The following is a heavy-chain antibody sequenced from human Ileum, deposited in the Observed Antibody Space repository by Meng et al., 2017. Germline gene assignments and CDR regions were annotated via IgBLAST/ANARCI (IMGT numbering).Heavy chain of an antibody. V-gene: IGHV3-23*01. J-gene: IGHJ4*02. Sequence: EVQLLGSGGDLAQPGGSLRLSCAASGCTFSTYAMSWVRQAPGKGPEWVSAISGDAKDTYYADSVKGRFTVSRDNFKNTVSLQMNSLRVEDAAIYYCVREATWAIFDYWGQGSLVTVSS. D-gene: IGHD5-24*01. CDR2: ISGDAKDT. CDR1: GCTFSTYA. CDR3: VREATWAIFDY.